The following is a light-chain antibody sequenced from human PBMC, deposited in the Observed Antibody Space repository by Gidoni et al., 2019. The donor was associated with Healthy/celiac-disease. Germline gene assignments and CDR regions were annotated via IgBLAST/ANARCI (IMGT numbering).Light chain of an antibody. J-gene: IGLJ1*01. CDR2: DVS. Sequence: QSALTQPASVSGSPGQSITISCTVTSSDVGGYNYVSWYQQQPCKAPKLMIYDVSNRPSGVSNRCSGSKSGNTASLTISGLQAEDEADYYCSSYTRSSTPYVFGTGTKVTVL. CDR1: SSDVGGYNY. CDR3: SSYTRSSTPYV. V-gene: IGLV2-14*03.